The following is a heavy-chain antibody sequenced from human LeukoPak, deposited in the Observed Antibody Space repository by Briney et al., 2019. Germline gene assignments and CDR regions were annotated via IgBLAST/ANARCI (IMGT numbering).Heavy chain of an antibody. CDR3: ARALWVPAAIEEAFDI. CDR2: ISSSSSYI. CDR1: GFTCSSYS. D-gene: IGHD2-2*01. J-gene: IGHJ3*02. Sequence: GGSLRLSCAASGFTCSSYSMNWVRQAPGKGLEWVSSISSSSSYIYYADSVKGRFTISRDNAKNSLYLQMNSLRAEDTAVYYCARALWVPAAIEEAFDIWGQGTMVTVSS. V-gene: IGHV3-21*01.